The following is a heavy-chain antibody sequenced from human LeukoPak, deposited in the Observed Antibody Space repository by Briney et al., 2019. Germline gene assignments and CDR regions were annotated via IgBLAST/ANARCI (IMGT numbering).Heavy chain of an antibody. CDR2: IVVSSGYR. D-gene: IGHD1-14*01. CDR3: AAERYEGHCCWFDP. Sequence: ASVKVSCKTSRFTLGTSTMQWVRQAPGQPLEWIGWIVVSSGYREYAQKLQERVTITTDMSTSTSYLELRSLEFEDTAVYYCAAERYEGHCCWFDPWGQGTLVTVSS. CDR1: RFTLGTST. V-gene: IGHV1-58*02. J-gene: IGHJ5*02.